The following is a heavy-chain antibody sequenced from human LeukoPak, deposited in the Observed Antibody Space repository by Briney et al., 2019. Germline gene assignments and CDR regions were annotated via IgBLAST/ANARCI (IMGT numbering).Heavy chain of an antibody. J-gene: IGHJ4*02. Sequence: SETLSLTCTVSGGSISSSGYYWGWIRQTPGKGLEWIGNSDYGGSPYYNASLKSRVTISVDTSKNLFSLKMTSVTAADTAVYYCARPRHNWNYYFDYWGPGTLFTVSS. CDR1: GGSISSSGYY. D-gene: IGHD1-7*01. CDR3: ARPRHNWNYYFDY. CDR2: SDYGGSP. V-gene: IGHV4-39*01.